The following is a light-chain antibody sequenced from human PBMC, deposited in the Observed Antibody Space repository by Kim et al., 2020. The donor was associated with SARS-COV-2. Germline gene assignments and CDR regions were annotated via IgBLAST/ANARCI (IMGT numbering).Light chain of an antibody. CDR1: QDIRNY. J-gene: IGKJ1*01. V-gene: IGKV1-27*01. CDR3: QKCDSAPWT. CDR2: AAS. Sequence: ASVGDRVTITCRASQDIRNYLAWFQLKPRKAPKLLIYAASALQPGVPSRFSGSGSGTDFTLTVTSLQPEDVATYYCQKCDSAPWTFGQGTKVEIK.